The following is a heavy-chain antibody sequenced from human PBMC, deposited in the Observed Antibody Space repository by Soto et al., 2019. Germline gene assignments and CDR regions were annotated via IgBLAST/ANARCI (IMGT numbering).Heavy chain of an antibody. CDR2: ISYDGSNK. V-gene: IGHV3-30-3*01. Sequence: GGSLRLSCAASGFTFSSYAMHWVRQAPGKGLEWVAVISYDGSNKYYADSVKGRFTISRDNSKNTLYLQMNSLRAEDTAVYYCARDYAPPDYYYYGMDVWGQGTMVTVSS. CDR1: GFTFSSYA. CDR3: ARDYAPPDYYYYGMDV. J-gene: IGHJ6*02. D-gene: IGHD3-16*01.